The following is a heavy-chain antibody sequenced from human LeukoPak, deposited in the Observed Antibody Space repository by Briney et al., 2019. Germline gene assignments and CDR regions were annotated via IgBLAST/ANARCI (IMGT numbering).Heavy chain of an antibody. CDR3: ARDQSPHYYDSSGYTDDAFDI. CDR1: AGSISSGDYY. D-gene: IGHD3-22*01. Sequence: SQTLSLTCTVSAGSISSGDYYWSWIRQPPGKGLAWIVYIYYSGSTYYIPSLKSRVTISVDTSKIQFSLKLSSVTAADTVVYYCARDQSPHYYDSSGYTDDAFDIWGQGTMVTVSS. CDR2: IYYSGST. J-gene: IGHJ3*02. V-gene: IGHV4-30-4*01.